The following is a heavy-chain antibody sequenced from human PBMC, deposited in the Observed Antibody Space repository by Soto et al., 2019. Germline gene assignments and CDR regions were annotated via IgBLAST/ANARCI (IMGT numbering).Heavy chain of an antibody. Sequence: QVQLQESGPGLVKPSETLSLTCTVSGGSISSYYWSWIRQPPGKGLEWIGYIYYSGSTNYNPSLHSRVTTSVNTSKNQVSLQLSAVTAADTAVYYCASLGIAVAGPYYFDYWGQGTLVTVSS. CDR3: ASLGIAVAGPYYFDY. V-gene: IGHV4-59*08. J-gene: IGHJ4*02. CDR2: IYYSGST. CDR1: GGSISSYY. D-gene: IGHD6-19*01.